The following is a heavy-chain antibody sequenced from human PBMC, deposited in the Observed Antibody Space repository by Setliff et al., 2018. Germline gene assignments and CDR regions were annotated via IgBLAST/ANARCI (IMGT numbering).Heavy chain of an antibody. D-gene: IGHD3-22*01. J-gene: IGHJ4*02. CDR1: GFTFSSYS. CDR3: AKDTHYYASSGYYCFDF. V-gene: IGHV3-21*01. CDR2: ISSRSSYI. Sequence: GGSLRLSCAASGFTFSSYSMNWVRQAPGKGLEWVSSISSRSSYINYADSVKGRFTISRDNAKNSLYLQMNSLRTEDTAVYYCAKDTHYYASSGYYCFDFWGQGTLVTVSS.